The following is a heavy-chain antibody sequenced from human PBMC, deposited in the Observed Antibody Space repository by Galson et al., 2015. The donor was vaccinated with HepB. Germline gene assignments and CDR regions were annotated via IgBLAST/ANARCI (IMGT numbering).Heavy chain of an antibody. D-gene: IGHD6-13*01. CDR3: TRLGDLSGYSSK. V-gene: IGHV3-73*01. CDR1: GFTFSGSA. Sequence: SLRLSCAASGFTFSGSAMHWVRQASGKGLEWVGRIGSKAHHYATAYVASVKGRFTISRDDSKSTAYLQMNSLKTEDTAVYYCTRLGDLSGYSSKWGQGTLVTVSS. CDR2: IGSKAHHYAT. J-gene: IGHJ4*02.